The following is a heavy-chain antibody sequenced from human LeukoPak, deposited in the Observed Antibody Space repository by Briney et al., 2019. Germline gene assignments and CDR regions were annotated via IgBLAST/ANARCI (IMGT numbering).Heavy chain of an antibody. CDR3: ARGIRQYVAAPNI. Sequence: PSETLSLTCAVYAASFGGYDWIWIRQAPGKGLEWIGEFSHSESINYNPSLKSRVTISVDTSKSQFSLRLPSVTAAGTGVYYCARGIRQYVAAPNIWGQGTLVTVSS. D-gene: IGHD2-8*01. CDR2: FSHSESI. CDR1: AASFGGYD. J-gene: IGHJ4*02. V-gene: IGHV4-34*01.